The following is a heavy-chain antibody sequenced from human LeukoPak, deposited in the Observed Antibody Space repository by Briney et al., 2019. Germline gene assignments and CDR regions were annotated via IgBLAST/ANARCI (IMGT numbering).Heavy chain of an antibody. D-gene: IGHD2-15*01. J-gene: IGHJ4*02. CDR1: GCTFTSYG. V-gene: IGHV1-18*01. Sequence: ASVKVSCKASGCTFTSYGISWVRQAPGQGLEWMGWISAYNGNTNYAQKLQGRVTMTTDTSTSTAYMELRSLRSDDTAVYYCARAGDIVVVVAATFDYFDYWGQGTLVTVSS. CDR2: ISAYNGNT. CDR3: ARAGDIVVVVAATFDYFDY.